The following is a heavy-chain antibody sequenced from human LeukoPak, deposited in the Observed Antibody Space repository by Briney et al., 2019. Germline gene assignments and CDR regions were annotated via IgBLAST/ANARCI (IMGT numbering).Heavy chain of an antibody. J-gene: IGHJ3*02. CDR1: GYTFTSYY. Sequence: AASVKVSCKASGYTFTSYYMHWVRQAPGQGLEWMGIINPSGGGTNYAQKFQGRVTMTRDTSTSRVYMEVSSLRSEDTAVYYCARDSNSGAFGIWGQGTMVTVSS. CDR2: INPSGGGT. CDR3: ARDSNSGAFGI. D-gene: IGHD6-6*01. V-gene: IGHV1-46*01.